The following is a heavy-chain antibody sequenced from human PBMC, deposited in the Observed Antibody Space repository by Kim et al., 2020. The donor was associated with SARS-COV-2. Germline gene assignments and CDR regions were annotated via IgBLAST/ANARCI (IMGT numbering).Heavy chain of an antibody. Sequence: GGSLRLSCAASGFTFSSYSMNWVRQAPGKGLEWVSSISSSSSYIYYADSVKGRFTISRDNAKNSLYLQMNSLRAEDTAVYYCARGELVVVAANNWFDPWGQGTLVTVSS. V-gene: IGHV3-21*01. CDR3: ARGELVVVAANNWFDP. D-gene: IGHD2-15*01. CDR2: ISSSSSYI. J-gene: IGHJ5*02. CDR1: GFTFSSYS.